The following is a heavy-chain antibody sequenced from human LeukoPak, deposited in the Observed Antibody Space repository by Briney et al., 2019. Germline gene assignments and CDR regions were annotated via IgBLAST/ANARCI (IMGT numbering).Heavy chain of an antibody. Sequence: SETLSLTCTVSGGSISSGSYYWRWIRQPAGKGLEWIGRIYTSGSTNYNPSLQSRVTISVDTSKNQFSLKLSFVTAADTAVYYCARDRYDILTGYYPFDYWGQGTLVTVSS. CDR1: GGSISSGSYY. CDR2: IYTSGST. J-gene: IGHJ4*02. D-gene: IGHD3-9*01. CDR3: ARDRYDILTGYYPFDY. V-gene: IGHV4-61*02.